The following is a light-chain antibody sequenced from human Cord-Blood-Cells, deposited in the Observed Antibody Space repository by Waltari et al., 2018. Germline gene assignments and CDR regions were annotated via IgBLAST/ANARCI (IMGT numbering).Light chain of an antibody. V-gene: IGKV1-39*01. CDR1: QSISSY. Sequence: DIQMTQSPSSLSASVGDRVTITCRTSQSISSYLNWYQQKPGKSPKLLIYAASSLQSGAPSRFSGSGSGTDFTLTSSSLQAEDFATYYCQQSYSTPITFGQGTRLEIK. CDR2: AAS. CDR3: QQSYSTPIT. J-gene: IGKJ5*01.